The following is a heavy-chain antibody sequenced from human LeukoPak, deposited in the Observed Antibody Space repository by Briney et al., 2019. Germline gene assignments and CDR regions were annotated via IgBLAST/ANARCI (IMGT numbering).Heavy chain of an antibody. D-gene: IGHD6-13*01. CDR1: GFTFSSYE. CDR3: ARGKDWSSSWSHFDY. CDR2: IKEDGSQK. J-gene: IGHJ4*02. V-gene: IGHV3-7*03. Sequence: GGSLRLSCVVSGFTFSSYEMNWVRQAPGKGLEWVANIKEDGSQKYYADSVKGRFTISRDNAKNSLYLQMNSLRAEDTALYYCARGKDWSSSWSHFDYWGQGTLVTVSS.